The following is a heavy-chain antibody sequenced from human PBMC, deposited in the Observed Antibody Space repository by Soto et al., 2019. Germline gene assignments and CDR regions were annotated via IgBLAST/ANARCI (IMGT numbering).Heavy chain of an antibody. CDR1: GGSISSYY. D-gene: IGHD4-17*01. V-gene: IGHV4-59*01. CDR2: IYYSGST. J-gene: IGHJ5*02. Sequence: QVQLQESGPGLVKPSETLSLTCTVSGGSISSYYWSWIRQPPGKGLEWIGYIYYSGSTNYNPSLKSRVTISVDTSKNQFSLKLSSVTAADTAVYYCARGDYGDYVDWFDPWGQGTLVTVSS. CDR3: ARGDYGDYVDWFDP.